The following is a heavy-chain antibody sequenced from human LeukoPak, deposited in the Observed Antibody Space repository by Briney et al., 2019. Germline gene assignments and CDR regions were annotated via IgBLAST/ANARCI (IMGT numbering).Heavy chain of an antibody. Sequence: PSQTLSLTCTVSGGSISSGGYYWSWIRQPPGKGLEWMGYIYHSGSTDYNPSLKSRVTISVDRSKNQFSLKLSSVTAADTAMYYCARVKEYYYDSSAYYYLGYFDYWGQGTLVTVSS. CDR2: IYHSGST. V-gene: IGHV4-30-2*01. J-gene: IGHJ4*02. D-gene: IGHD3-22*01. CDR3: ARVKEYYYDSSAYYYLGYFDY. CDR1: GGSISSGGYY.